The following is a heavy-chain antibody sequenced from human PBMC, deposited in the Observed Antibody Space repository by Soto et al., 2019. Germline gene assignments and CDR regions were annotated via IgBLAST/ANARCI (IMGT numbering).Heavy chain of an antibody. V-gene: IGHV4-59*01. J-gene: IGHJ4*02. CDR2: IYDNGIA. CDR1: GGSINSYY. CDR3: ARQSLTYCSDH. Sequence: QVQLQESGPGLVKPSETLSLTCTVSGGSINSYYWSWIRQPPGKGLEWIGYIYDNGIANYSPSLKSRVTISVDTSKNQFSLRLSSVNAADTAVYYCARQSLTYCSDHWGQGTLVTVSS.